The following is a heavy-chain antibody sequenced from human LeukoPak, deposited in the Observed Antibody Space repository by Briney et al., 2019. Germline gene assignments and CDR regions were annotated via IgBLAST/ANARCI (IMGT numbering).Heavy chain of an antibody. CDR3: ARGVTNTDMIIGVYFDY. J-gene: IGHJ4*02. Sequence: PGGSLRLSCAASGFTFRSYEMNWVRQAPGKGLEWVSYIRSSGGAIYYADSVKGRFTISRDNAKNSLYLQMNSLRAEDTAVYYCARGVTNTDMIIGVYFDYWGQGTLVTVSS. CDR2: IRSSGGAI. CDR1: GFTFRSYE. V-gene: IGHV3-48*03. D-gene: IGHD5-18*01.